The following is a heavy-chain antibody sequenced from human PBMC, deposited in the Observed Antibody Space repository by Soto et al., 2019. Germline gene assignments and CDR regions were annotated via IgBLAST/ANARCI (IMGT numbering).Heavy chain of an antibody. CDR2: IYNGGST. V-gene: IGHV4-30-4*01. CDR1: GGSITTGGYY. CDR3: ARAPVGLDTISYFDY. J-gene: IGHJ4*02. Sequence: PSETLSLTCTVSGGSITTGGYYWSWIRQLPGKGLEWIGYIYNGGSTYYRPSLESRMHMSLDATRNHYSLRLTSVTAADTAVYFCARAPVGLDTISYFDYWGQGKLVTVS. D-gene: IGHD3-3*01.